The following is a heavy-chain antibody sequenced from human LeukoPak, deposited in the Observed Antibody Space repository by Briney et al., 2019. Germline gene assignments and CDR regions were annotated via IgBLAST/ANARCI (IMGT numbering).Heavy chain of an antibody. Sequence: SGGSLRLSCAASGFTFDDYSMNWVRQAPGKGLEWVSFISSSSGYIFYADSMKGRFTISRDNAKNSLYLQMNSLRAEDTAIYYCTRDLRIAMIADAFGLWGQGTMVTVSS. CDR2: ISSSSGYI. J-gene: IGHJ3*01. CDR3: TRDLRIAMIADAFGL. D-gene: IGHD3-22*01. CDR1: GFTFDDYS. V-gene: IGHV3-21*01.